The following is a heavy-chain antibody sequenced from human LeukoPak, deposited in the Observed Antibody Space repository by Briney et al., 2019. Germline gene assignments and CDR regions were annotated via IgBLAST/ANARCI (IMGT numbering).Heavy chain of an antibody. CDR2: ISGSGDVT. CDR3: ARSTTTSLFDY. V-gene: IGHV3-23*01. Sequence: GGSLRISCAASGFTFNNYAMSWVRQAPGKGLEGVSAISGSGDVTYYADSVKGRFTISRDSSKNSLYLQMNSLRAEDTAVYFCARSTTTSLFDYWGQGTLVVVSS. D-gene: IGHD1-1*01. CDR1: GFTFNNYA. J-gene: IGHJ4*02.